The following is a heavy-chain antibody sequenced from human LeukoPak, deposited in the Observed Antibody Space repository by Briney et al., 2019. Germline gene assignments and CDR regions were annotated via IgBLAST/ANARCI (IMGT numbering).Heavy chain of an antibody. V-gene: IGHV4-34*01. CDR1: GGSFSGYY. Sequence: SETLSLTCAVYGGSFSGYYWSWIRQPPGKGLEWIGEINHSGSTNYNPSLKSRVTISVDTSKNQFSLKLSSVTAADTAAYYCARLAYDYVWGSYRYDYWGQGTLVTVSS. D-gene: IGHD3-16*02. CDR3: ARLAYDYVWGSYRYDY. CDR2: INHSGST. J-gene: IGHJ4*02.